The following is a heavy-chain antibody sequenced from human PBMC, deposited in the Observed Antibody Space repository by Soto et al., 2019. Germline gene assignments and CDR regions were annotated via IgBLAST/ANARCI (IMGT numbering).Heavy chain of an antibody. CDR1: GGSFSTYG. V-gene: IGHV1-69*06. D-gene: IGHD3-3*02. J-gene: IGHJ4*02. CDR3: ARDGISNSFDY. Sequence: QVQLVQSGAEVKKPGSSVKVSCKASGGSFSTYGISWVRQAPGQGLEWMGRIIPIFRSAHYTQKLQGRVTITADRSTSIVYMELRSLRSEDTAVYYCARDGISNSFDYWGQGTLVTVSS. CDR2: IIPIFRSA.